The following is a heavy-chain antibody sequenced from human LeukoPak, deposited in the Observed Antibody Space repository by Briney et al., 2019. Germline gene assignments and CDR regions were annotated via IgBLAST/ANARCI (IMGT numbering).Heavy chain of an antibody. Sequence: GASVKVSCKASGYTFTGYHIHWVRQAPGQGLEWMGRINPYSGDTNFAQKFQGRVTMTRDTSITTAYMDLSSLTPDDTAVYFCARDQGSLTRSWYTSYWGQGTQVTVSS. V-gene: IGHV1-2*06. J-gene: IGHJ4*02. D-gene: IGHD6-13*01. CDR3: ARDQGSLTRSWYTSY. CDR2: INPYSGDT. CDR1: GYTFTGYH.